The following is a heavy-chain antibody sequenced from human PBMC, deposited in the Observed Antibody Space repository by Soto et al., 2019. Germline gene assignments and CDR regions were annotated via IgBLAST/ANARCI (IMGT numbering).Heavy chain of an antibody. CDR3: ARTTQGFDF. CDR1: GGSISNVDSY. Sequence: QVQLQESGPGLVKPSQTLSLTCTVSGGSISNVDSYWNWIRQHPVKGLEWIGYIHYSGTTLYNASLKRRINISVDTSNNQFSLNLSSVTAADTAMYYCARTTQGFDFGGQGTLVTVSS. CDR2: IHYSGTT. J-gene: IGHJ4*02. V-gene: IGHV4-31*03. D-gene: IGHD4-17*01.